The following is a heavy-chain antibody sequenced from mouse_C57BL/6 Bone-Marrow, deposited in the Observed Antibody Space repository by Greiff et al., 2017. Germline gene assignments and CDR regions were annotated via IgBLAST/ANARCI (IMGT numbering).Heavy chain of an antibody. Sequence: VKLQQPGAELVKPGASVKMSCKASGYTFTSYWITWVKQRPGQGLEWIGDIYPGSGSTNYNEKFKSKATLTVDTSSSTAYMQLSSLTSEDSAVYYCARRDYGSSYFDYWGQGTTLTVSS. CDR2: IYPGSGST. D-gene: IGHD1-1*01. V-gene: IGHV1-55*01. CDR1: GYTFTSYW. CDR3: ARRDYGSSYFDY. J-gene: IGHJ2*01.